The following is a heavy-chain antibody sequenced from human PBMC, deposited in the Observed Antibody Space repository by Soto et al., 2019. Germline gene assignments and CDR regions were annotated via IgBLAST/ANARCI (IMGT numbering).Heavy chain of an antibody. CDR3: ARHLGNSGYPY. CDR2: IYPADSNT. CDR1: GYDFATYW. V-gene: IGHV5-51*01. Sequence: LGESLKISCQASGYDFATYWIAWVRQMPGKGLEWMGMIYPADSNTRNSPSFQGQVTLSVDKSVTTAYLQWSRLEASDTAMYYCARHLGNSGYPYWGQGTPVTVSS. D-gene: IGHD3-22*01. J-gene: IGHJ4*02.